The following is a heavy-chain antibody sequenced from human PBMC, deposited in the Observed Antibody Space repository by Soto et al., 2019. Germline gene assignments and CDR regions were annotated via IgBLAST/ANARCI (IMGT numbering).Heavy chain of an antibody. J-gene: IGHJ5*02. V-gene: IGHV4-30-4*01. D-gene: IGHD3-10*01. CDR2: IYYGGNA. CDR1: GGSVNTPDYY. CDR3: ARRMVDTATHYYNWFDP. Sequence: QVQLQESGPGLVKPSQTLSLTCTVSGGSVNTPDYYWTWIRQSPGKGLEWIVYIYYGGNAYPTPSLNGRVSTSVDASRNQFSLTLFSVTPADTAVYYCARRMVDTATHYYNWFDPWGQGALVTVSS.